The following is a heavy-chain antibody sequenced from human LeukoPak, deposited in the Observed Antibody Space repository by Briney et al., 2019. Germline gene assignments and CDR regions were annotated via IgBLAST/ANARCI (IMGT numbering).Heavy chain of an antibody. CDR3: ARVEVRGVMRFDP. Sequence: ASVKVSCKASGYTFTGYYMHWVRQAPGQGLEWMGWIGAYNGNTNYAQKLQGRVTMTTDTSTSTAYMELRSLRSDDTAVYYCARVEVRGVMRFDPWGQGTLVTVSS. J-gene: IGHJ5*02. V-gene: IGHV1-18*04. CDR2: IGAYNGNT. CDR1: GYTFTGYY. D-gene: IGHD3-10*01.